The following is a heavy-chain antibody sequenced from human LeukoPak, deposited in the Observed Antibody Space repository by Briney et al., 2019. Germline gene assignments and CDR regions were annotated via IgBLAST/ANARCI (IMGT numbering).Heavy chain of an antibody. Sequence: GGSLRLSCGASGFRFSSYDMSWVRQAPGKGLEWLSAMSSGDAITHHADSVRGPFTIARDNTKNTLYLQMNRLDAEGASVYYCGKDLGYCSSTSCYGDYWGQGTLVTVSS. CDR1: GFRFSSYD. J-gene: IGHJ4*02. CDR2: MSSGDAIT. V-gene: IGHV3-23*01. D-gene: IGHD2-2*01. CDR3: GKDLGYCSSTSCYGDY.